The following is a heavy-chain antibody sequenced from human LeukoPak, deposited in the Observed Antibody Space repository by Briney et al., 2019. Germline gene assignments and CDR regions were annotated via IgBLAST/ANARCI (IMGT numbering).Heavy chain of an antibody. CDR1: GFSFASYG. Sequence: GGSLTLSCSAAGFSFASYGMSWLRQAPGKGLEWLSYISSDSLITEYADSVKGRFTISSDNAQRSLALQMNSRRAEDTAVYYCARAQKGGGPYWGQGTLVTVPS. CDR3: ARAQKGGGPY. V-gene: IGHV3-48*01. CDR2: ISSDSLIT. D-gene: IGHD3-16*01. J-gene: IGHJ4*02.